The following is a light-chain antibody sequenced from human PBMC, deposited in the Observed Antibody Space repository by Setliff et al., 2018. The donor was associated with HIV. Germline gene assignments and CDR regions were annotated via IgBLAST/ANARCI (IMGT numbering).Light chain of an antibody. CDR3: TSYANSSTYI. CDR1: SSDVGGYNY. V-gene: IGLV2-14*03. Sequence: QSVLTQPASVSGSPGQSITISCTGTSSDVGGYNYVSWYQQHPGKAPELVIYDVSNRPSGVSNRFSGSKSGNTASLTISGLQADDEADYYCTSYANSSTYIFGTGTKV. CDR2: DVS. J-gene: IGLJ1*01.